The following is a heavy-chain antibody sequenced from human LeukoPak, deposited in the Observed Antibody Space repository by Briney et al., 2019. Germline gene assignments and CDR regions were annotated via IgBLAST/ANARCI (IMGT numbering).Heavy chain of an antibody. CDR3: ARDDSGRSSGYFEFYHGMDV. V-gene: IGHV4-34*01. CDR2: INHSGST. Sequence: SETLSLTCAVYGGSFSGYYWSWIRQPPGKGLEWIGEINHSGSTNYNPSLKSRVTMSVDTSKNQFSLKLSSVTAADTAVYYCARDDSGRSSGYFEFYHGMDVWGQGTTVTVSS. CDR1: GGSFSGYY. D-gene: IGHD6-19*01. J-gene: IGHJ6*02.